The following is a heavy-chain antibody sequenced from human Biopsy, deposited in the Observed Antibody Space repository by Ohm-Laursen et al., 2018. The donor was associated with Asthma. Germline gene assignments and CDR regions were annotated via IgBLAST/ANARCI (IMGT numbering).Heavy chain of an antibody. CDR3: ARDMGAGPNQPPSGSGSSHLYGMDV. D-gene: IGHD3-10*01. V-gene: IGHV3-9*01. CDR2: ISWNSGTI. CDR1: GFSFDDYA. J-gene: IGHJ6*02. Sequence: SLRLSCAASGFSFDDYAMFWVRQAPGKGLEWVSGISWNSGTIGYADSVKGRFTISRDNAKNSLYLQMNSLGPEYTAVYYCARDMGAGPNQPPSGSGSSHLYGMDVWGQGTTVTVSS.